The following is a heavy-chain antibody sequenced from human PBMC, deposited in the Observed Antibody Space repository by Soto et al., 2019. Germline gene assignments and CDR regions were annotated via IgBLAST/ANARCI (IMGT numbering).Heavy chain of an antibody. CDR2: MNPNSGNT. CDR1: GYTFTSYD. V-gene: IGHV1-8*01. CDR3: VRWPDGYYYYGMDV. Sequence: QVQLVQSGAEVKKPGASVKVSCKASGYTFTSYDINWVRQATGQGLEWMGWMNPNSGNTDYAQKFQGRVSITRNTSMSTAYMELSSLRSEDTPVYYCVRWPDGYYYYGMDVWGQVTTVTVSS. J-gene: IGHJ6*02.